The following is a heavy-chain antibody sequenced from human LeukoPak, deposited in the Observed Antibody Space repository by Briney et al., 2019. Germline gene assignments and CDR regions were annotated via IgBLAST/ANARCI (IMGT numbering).Heavy chain of an antibody. D-gene: IGHD3-9*01. J-gene: IGHJ4*02. Sequence: SETLSLXCTVSGGSISSSSYYWGWNRQPPGKGPEWIGSIYYSGSTYYNPSLKSRVTISVDTSKNQFSLELSSVTAADTAVYYCARGAYDILTEVSFDYWGQGTLVTVSS. CDR1: GGSISSSSYY. V-gene: IGHV4-39*01. CDR3: ARGAYDILTEVSFDY. CDR2: IYYSGST.